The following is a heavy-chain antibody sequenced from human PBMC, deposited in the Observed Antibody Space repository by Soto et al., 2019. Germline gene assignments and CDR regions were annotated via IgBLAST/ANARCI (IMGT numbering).Heavy chain of an antibody. CDR3: ARARATIAAAAIFDC. Sequence: QVQLQESGPGLVKPSGTLSLTCAVSGGSISTSNWWSWVRQPPGKGLEWIGEVYRTGSTTYNPSLESRLTIAVDKSEHQFSLKLTSVTAADTAVYYCARARATIAAAAIFDCWGQGTLVTVSS. D-gene: IGHD6-13*01. CDR1: GGSISTSNW. CDR2: VYRTGST. J-gene: IGHJ4*02. V-gene: IGHV4-4*02.